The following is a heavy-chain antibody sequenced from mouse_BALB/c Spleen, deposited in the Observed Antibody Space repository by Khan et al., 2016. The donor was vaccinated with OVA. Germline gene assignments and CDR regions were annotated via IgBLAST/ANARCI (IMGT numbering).Heavy chain of an antibody. Sequence: EVQLQESGPGLVKPSQSLSLTCTVTGYSITSEYAWNWIRQFPGNKLEWMGYINYSGNTRYNPSLKSRTSITRDTSKNQFFLQLNSVTTEDTAASYCARRDYYYSDPFAYWGQGTLVTVSS. D-gene: IGHD2-4*01. CDR3: ARRDYYYSDPFAY. CDR2: INYSGNT. J-gene: IGHJ3*01. V-gene: IGHV3-2*02. CDR1: GYSITSEYA.